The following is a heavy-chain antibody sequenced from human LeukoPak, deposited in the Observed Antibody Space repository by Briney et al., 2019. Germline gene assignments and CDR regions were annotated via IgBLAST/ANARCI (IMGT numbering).Heavy chain of an antibody. CDR2: IDPSDSYT. V-gene: IGHV5-10-1*01. Sequence: PGESLKISCKGSGYRFTNYWISWVRQMPGKGLEWMGRIDPSDSYTDYSPSFQGHVTFSADKSISTASLQWSSLKASDTAMYYCASRVAGDDAFDIWGQGTMVTVSS. CDR1: GYRFTNYW. J-gene: IGHJ3*02. CDR3: ASRVAGDDAFDI. D-gene: IGHD6-19*01.